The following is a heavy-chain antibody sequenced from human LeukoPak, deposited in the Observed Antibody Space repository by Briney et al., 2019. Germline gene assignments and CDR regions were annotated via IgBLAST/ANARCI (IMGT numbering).Heavy chain of an antibody. V-gene: IGHV4-4*02. Sequence: SETLSLTCAVSGGSISSSNWWSWVRQPPGKGLEWIGEIYHSGSTNYNPSLKSRVTISVDKSKNQFSLKLSSVTAADTAVYYCARLYDILTGYNYYYMDVWGKGTTVTVSS. CDR1: GGSISSSNW. CDR2: IYHSGST. D-gene: IGHD3-9*01. CDR3: ARLYDILTGYNYYYMDV. J-gene: IGHJ6*03.